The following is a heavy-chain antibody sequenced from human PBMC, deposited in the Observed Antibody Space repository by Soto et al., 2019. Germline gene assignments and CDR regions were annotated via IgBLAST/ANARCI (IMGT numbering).Heavy chain of an antibody. Sequence: EVQLLESGGGLVQPGGSLRLSCAASGFTFSSYAMNWVRQAPGKGLEWVSVISGGGGSTYDADSVKGRFTISRDNSKNTLYLQMNSLRAEDTAVYYCAKDSSRYWRWYFDLWGRGTLVTVSS. J-gene: IGHJ2*01. CDR3: AKDSSRYWRWYFDL. CDR1: GFTFSSYA. D-gene: IGHD5-12*01. V-gene: IGHV3-23*01. CDR2: ISGGGGST.